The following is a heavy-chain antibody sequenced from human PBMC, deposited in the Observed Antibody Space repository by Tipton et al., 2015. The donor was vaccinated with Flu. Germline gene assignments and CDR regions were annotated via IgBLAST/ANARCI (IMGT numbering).Heavy chain of an antibody. CDR2: INHSGST. J-gene: IGHJ5*02. Sequence: TLSLTCAVYGGSFSGYYWSWIRQPPGKGLEWIGEINHSGSTNYNPSLKSRVTISVDTSKNQFSLKLSSVTAADTAVYYCARAPSGGSSIAARPNWFDPWGHGTLVTVSS. CDR1: GGSFSGYY. D-gene: IGHD6-6*01. V-gene: IGHV4-34*01. CDR3: ARAPSGGSSIAARPNWFDP.